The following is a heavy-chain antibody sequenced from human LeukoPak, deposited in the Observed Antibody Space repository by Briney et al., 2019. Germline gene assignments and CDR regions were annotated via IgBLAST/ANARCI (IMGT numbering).Heavy chain of an antibody. CDR3: ANDHFDY. V-gene: IGHV3-30*18. CDR1: GFTFSSYG. Sequence: GESLRLSCAASGFTFSSYGMHWVRQAPGKGLEWVAVISYDGSNKYYADSVKGRFTISRDNSKKTLYLQMNSLRAEDTAVYYCANDHFDYWGQGTLVTVSS. CDR2: ISYDGSNK. J-gene: IGHJ4*02.